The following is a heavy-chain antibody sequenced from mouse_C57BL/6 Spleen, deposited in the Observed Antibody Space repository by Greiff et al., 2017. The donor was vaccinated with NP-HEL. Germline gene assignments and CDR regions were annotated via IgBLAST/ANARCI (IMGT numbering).Heavy chain of an antibody. CDR3: ARNGAYDQRGFAY. CDR2: INPGSGGT. Sequence: QVQLQQSGAELVRPGTSVKVSCKASGYAFTNYLIEWVKQRPGQGLEWIGVINPGSGGTNYNEKFKGKATLTADKSSSTAYMQLSSLTSEDSAVYFCARNGAYDQRGFAYWGQGTLVTVSA. J-gene: IGHJ3*01. CDR1: GYAFTNYL. V-gene: IGHV1-54*01. D-gene: IGHD2-3*01.